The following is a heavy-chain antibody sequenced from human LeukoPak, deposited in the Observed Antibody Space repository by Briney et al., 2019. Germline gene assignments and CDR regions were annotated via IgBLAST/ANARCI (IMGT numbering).Heavy chain of an antibody. CDR1: GGSVSSYY. CDR3: AREAPRPYGDYNPYSISHFDY. CDR2: IYTSGST. Sequence: SETLSLTCTVSGGSVSSYYWSWIRQPAGKGLEWIGRIYTSGSTNYNPSLKSRVTMSVDTSKSQFSLKLGSVTAADTAVYYCAREAPRPYGDYNPYSISHFDYWGQGTLVTVSS. D-gene: IGHD4-17*01. V-gene: IGHV4-4*07. J-gene: IGHJ4*02.